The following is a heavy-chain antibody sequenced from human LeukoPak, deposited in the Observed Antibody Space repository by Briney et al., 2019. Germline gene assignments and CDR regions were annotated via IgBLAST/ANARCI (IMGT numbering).Heavy chain of an antibody. V-gene: IGHV3-43*02. CDR1: GFTFDDYA. Sequence: GGSLRLSCAASGFTFDDYAMHWVRQAPGKGLEWVSLISGDGGSTYYADSVKGRFTISRDNSKNSLYLRMNSLRTEDTALYYCARPAAAGLDYWGQGTLVTVSS. CDR3: ARPAAAGLDY. J-gene: IGHJ4*02. CDR2: ISGDGGST. D-gene: IGHD6-13*01.